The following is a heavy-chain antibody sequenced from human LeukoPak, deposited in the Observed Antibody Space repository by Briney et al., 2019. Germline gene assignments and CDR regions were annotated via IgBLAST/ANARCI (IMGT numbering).Heavy chain of an antibody. CDR3: AKEMDCSGGSCFGFDY. J-gene: IGHJ4*02. V-gene: IGHV3-30*09. CDR2: ISYDGSNK. CDR1: GFTFSSYA. D-gene: IGHD2-15*01. Sequence: GGSLRLSCAASGFTFSSYAMHWVRQAPGKGLEWVAVISYDGSNKYYADSVKGRFAISRDNSKNTLYLQMNSLRAEDTAVYYCAKEMDCSGGSCFGFDYWGQGTLVTVSS.